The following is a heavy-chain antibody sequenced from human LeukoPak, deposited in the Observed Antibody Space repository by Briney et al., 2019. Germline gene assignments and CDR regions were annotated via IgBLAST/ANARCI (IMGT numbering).Heavy chain of an antibody. V-gene: IGHV4-39*01. CDR1: GGSISSSSYS. CDR3: ASVPEPYYFDY. CDR2: IYYSGST. Sequence: SETLSLTCTVSGGSISSSSYSWGWIRQPPGKGLEWIGSIYYSGSTYYNPSLKSRVTISVDTSKNQFSLKLSSVTAADTAVYYCASVPEPYYFDYWGQGTLVTVSS. D-gene: IGHD1-14*01. J-gene: IGHJ4*02.